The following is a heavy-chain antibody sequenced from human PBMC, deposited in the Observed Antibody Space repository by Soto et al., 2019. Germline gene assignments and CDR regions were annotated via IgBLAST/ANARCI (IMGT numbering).Heavy chain of an antibody. CDR2: ISGSGGST. CDR3: AKGRRLRYCSSTSCAFDY. CDR1: GFTFSSYA. J-gene: IGHJ4*02. V-gene: IGHV3-23*01. Sequence: PGGSLRLSCAASGFTFSSYAMSWVRQAPGKGLEWVSAISGSGGSTYYADSVKGRFTISRDNSKNTLYLQMNSLRAEDTAVYYCAKGRRLRYCSSTSCAFDYWGQGTLVTVSS. D-gene: IGHD2-2*01.